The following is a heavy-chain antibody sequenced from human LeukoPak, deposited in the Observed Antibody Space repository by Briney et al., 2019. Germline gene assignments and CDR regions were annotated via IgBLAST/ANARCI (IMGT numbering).Heavy chain of an antibody. CDR3: AREVATTSQDY. D-gene: IGHD5-12*01. CDR2: ISPYNGNT. V-gene: IGHV1-18*01. Sequence: PRASVKVSCKASGYTFTSYGSTWVRQAPAQGLEWMGWISPYNGNTNHAQKLQGRVTMTTDTSTNTAYMELRSLRSDDTAVYYCAREVATTSQDYWGQGTLVTVSS. J-gene: IGHJ4*02. CDR1: GYTFTSYG.